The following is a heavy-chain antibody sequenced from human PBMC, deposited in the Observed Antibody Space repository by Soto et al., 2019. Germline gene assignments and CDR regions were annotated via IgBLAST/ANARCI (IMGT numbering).Heavy chain of an antibody. J-gene: IGHJ6*02. D-gene: IGHD5-18*01. CDR3: ARGGYSSGSPWYYGMDV. CDR2: IIPIFGTA. Sequence: GASVKVSCKASGGTFSSYAISWVRQAPGQGLEWMGGIIPIFGTANYAQKFQGRVTITADESSSTANMELSSLRSEDTAVYYCARGGYSSGSPWYYGMDVWGQGTTVTVSS. CDR1: GGTFSSYA. V-gene: IGHV1-69*13.